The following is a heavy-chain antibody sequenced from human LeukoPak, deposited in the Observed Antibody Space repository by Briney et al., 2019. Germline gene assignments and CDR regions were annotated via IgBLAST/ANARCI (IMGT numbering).Heavy chain of an antibody. CDR2: IWYDGSNK. J-gene: IGHJ4*02. V-gene: IGHV3-33*01. D-gene: IGHD6-19*01. CDR3: ARLLSGWYPDY. CDR1: GFTFSSYG. Sequence: PGRSLRLSCAASGFTFSSYGMPWVRQAPGKGLEWVAVIWYDGSNKYYADSVKGRFTISRDNSKNTLYLQMNSLRAEDTAVYYCARLLSGWYPDYWGQGTLVTVSS.